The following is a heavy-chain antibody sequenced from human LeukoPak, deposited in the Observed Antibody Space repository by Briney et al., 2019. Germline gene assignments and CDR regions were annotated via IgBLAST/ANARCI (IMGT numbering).Heavy chain of an antibody. CDR3: ARVTKGGYYDSSVDY. Sequence: ASVKVSCKASGYTFTSYAMNWVRQAPGQGLEWMGWINTNTGNPTYAQGFTGRFVFSLDTSVSTAYLQISSLKAGDTAVYYCARVTKGGYYDSSVDYWGQGTLVTVSS. D-gene: IGHD3-22*01. V-gene: IGHV7-4-1*02. J-gene: IGHJ4*02. CDR2: INTNTGNP. CDR1: GYTFTSYA.